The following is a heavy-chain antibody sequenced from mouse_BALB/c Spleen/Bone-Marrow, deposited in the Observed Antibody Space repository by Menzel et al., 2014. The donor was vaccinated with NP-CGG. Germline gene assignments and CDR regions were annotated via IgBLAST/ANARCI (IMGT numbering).Heavy chain of an antibody. Sequence: VQLQQSGAELAEPGASVKMSCKASGYTFTSYWMHWVKQRPGQGLEWIGYINPSTGYTEYNQKFKDKATLTADKSSSTAYMQLSSMTSEDSAVYYCARGYYGSSLVYWGQGTLVTVSA. CDR3: ARGYYGSSLVY. J-gene: IGHJ3*01. CDR1: GYTFTSYW. CDR2: INPSTGYT. V-gene: IGHV1-7*01. D-gene: IGHD1-1*01.